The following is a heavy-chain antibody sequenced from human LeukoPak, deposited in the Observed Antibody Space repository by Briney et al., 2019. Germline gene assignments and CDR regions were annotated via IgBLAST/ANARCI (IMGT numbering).Heavy chain of an antibody. CDR2: IYYSGST. D-gene: IGHD1-26*01. V-gene: IGHV4-59*08. CDR3: ARQDRSVGTNIYYFDY. Sequence: SETLSLTCAVSGGSISNYYWSWLRQPPGKGLEWIAYIYYSGSTNYSPSLQSRVTIAVDTSKDQLTLKLSSVTAADTAVYYCARQDRSVGTNIYYFDYWGQGILVTVSS. J-gene: IGHJ4*02. CDR1: GGSISNYY.